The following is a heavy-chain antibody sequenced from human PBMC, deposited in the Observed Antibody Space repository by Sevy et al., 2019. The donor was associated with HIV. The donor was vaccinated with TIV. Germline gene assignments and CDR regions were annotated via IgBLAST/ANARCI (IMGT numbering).Heavy chain of an antibody. V-gene: IGHV3-33*01. CDR1: GFTFSSYG. J-gene: IGHJ4*02. D-gene: IGHD3-10*01. CDR3: ASESYYYAPRSQSFDY. CDR2: IWYDGTNK. Sequence: GGSLRLSCAASGFTFSSYGMHWVRQAPGKGLEWVALIWYDGTNKYYADSVKGRFTISKDNSKNTLYQQMNSLRADDTAVYYCASESYYYAPRSQSFDYWGPGTLVTVSS.